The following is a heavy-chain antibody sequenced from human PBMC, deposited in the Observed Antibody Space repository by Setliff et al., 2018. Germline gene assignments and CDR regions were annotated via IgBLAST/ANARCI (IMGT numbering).Heavy chain of an antibody. CDR1: GGAFSNYG. D-gene: IGHD6-25*01. Sequence: SVKVSCKVSGGAFSNYGLNWVRQAPGQGLEWMGRIIPVFRTAKYAQKFEGRATMTRDTSTSTVYMELNSLTSDDTAVYYCARAGLAAAGRKGVFDHWGQGTLVTVSS. CDR3: ARAGLAAAGRKGVFDH. J-gene: IGHJ4*02. CDR2: IIPVFRTA. V-gene: IGHV1-69*05.